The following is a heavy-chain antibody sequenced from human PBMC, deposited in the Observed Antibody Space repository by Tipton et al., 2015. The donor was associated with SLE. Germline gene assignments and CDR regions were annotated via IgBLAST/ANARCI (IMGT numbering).Heavy chain of an antibody. V-gene: IGHV4-31*03. Sequence: TLSLTCTVSGGSISSGGYYWSWIRQHPGKGLEWIGYIYYSGSTYYNPSLKSRVTISVDTSKNQFSLKLSPVTAADTAVYYCASFRALLKGSGFDLWGRGTLVTVSS. CDR2: IYYSGST. CDR1: GGSISSGGYY. D-gene: IGHD3-10*01. CDR3: ASFRALLKGSGFDL. J-gene: IGHJ2*01.